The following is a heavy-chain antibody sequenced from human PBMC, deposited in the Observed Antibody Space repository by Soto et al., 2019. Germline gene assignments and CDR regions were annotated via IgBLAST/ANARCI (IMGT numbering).Heavy chain of an antibody. CDR1: GGSISGYY. J-gene: IGHJ6*02. D-gene: IGHD2-21*01. V-gene: IGHV4-59*08. CDR2: IYYNGYT. CDR3: TRHPPLARFENGLDV. Sequence: QVQLQESGPGLVKPSETLSLTCSVSGGSISGYYWSWIRQPPGKGLEWIGYIYYNGYTIYSPSLNGRVTKSVDTSKNQSSLKLTSVTAADTAMYYCTRHPPLARFENGLDVWGQGTTVTVSS.